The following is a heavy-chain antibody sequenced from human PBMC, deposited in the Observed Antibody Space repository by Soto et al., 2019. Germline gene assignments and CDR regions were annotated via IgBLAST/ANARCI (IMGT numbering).Heavy chain of an antibody. CDR3: ARRRKRGYSGYGFDY. D-gene: IGHD5-12*01. Sequence: SETLSLTCTVSGGSISSSSYYWAWIRQPPGKGLEWIGSIYYSGSTYYNTSLKSRVTISVDTSKNQFSLKLSSVTAADTAVYYCARRRKRGYSGYGFDYWGQGTLVTVSS. J-gene: IGHJ4*02. V-gene: IGHV4-39*07. CDR1: GGSISSSSYY. CDR2: IYYSGST.